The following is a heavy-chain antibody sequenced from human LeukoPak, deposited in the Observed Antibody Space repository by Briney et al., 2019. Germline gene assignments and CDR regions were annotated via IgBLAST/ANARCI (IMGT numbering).Heavy chain of an antibody. V-gene: IGHV3-21*01. CDR3: ARVPYSSSWNNRRYYYMDV. CDR2: ISSSSSYI. J-gene: IGHJ6*03. Sequence: PGGSLRLSCAASGFTFSSYIMNWVRQAPGKGLEWVSSISSSSSYIYYADSVKGRFTISRDNAKNSLYLQMNSLRAEDTAVYYCARVPYSSSWNNRRYYYMDVWGKGTTVTISS. CDR1: GFTFSSYI. D-gene: IGHD6-13*01.